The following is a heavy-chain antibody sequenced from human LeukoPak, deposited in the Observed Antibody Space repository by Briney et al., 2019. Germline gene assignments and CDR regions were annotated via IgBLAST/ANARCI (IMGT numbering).Heavy chain of an antibody. CDR1: GYSISSGYY. CDR2: INHSGST. V-gene: IGHV4-38-2*01. D-gene: IGHD3-3*01. CDR3: ARAGGYYDFWSGYYTGAYFDY. J-gene: IGHJ4*02. Sequence: KPSKTLSLTCAVSGYSISSGYYWGWIRQPPGKGLEWIGEINHSGSTNYNPSLKSRVTISVDTSKNQFSLELSSVTAADTAVYYCARAGGYYDFWSGYYTGAYFDYWGQGTLVTVSS.